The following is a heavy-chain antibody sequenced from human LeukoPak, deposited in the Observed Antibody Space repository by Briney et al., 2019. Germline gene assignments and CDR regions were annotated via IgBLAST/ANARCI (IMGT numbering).Heavy chain of an antibody. D-gene: IGHD3-3*01. Sequence: PSETLSLTCTVSGYSISSGYYWGWIRQPPGKGLEWIGSIYHSGSTHYNPSLKSRVTISVDTSKNQFSLKLSSVTAADTAVYYCARDLYDFWSGYIDYWGQGTLVTVSS. CDR2: IYHSGST. J-gene: IGHJ4*02. V-gene: IGHV4-38-2*02. CDR3: ARDLYDFWSGYIDY. CDR1: GYSISSGYY.